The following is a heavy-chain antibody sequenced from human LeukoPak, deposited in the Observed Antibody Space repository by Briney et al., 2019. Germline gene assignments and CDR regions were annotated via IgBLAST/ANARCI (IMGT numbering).Heavy chain of an antibody. D-gene: IGHD3-22*01. CDR1: GFTFSTYW. Sequence: GGSLRLSCAASGFTFSTYWMTWVRQAPGKGPEWVANIKEDGSQTKYADSFLGRFTVSRDNSKNSLFLQMNSLRVEDTAVYYCVRDYPVVNPYWGQGTRVTVSS. J-gene: IGHJ4*02. V-gene: IGHV3-7*01. CDR3: VRDYPVVNPY. CDR2: IKEDGSQT.